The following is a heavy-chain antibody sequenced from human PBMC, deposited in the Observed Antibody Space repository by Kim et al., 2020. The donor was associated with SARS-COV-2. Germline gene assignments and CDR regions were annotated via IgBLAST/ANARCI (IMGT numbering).Heavy chain of an antibody. CDR3: ARDRESSGYADC. CDR2: ISSSSSYI. V-gene: IGHV3-21*01. D-gene: IGHD3-22*01. Sequence: GGSLRLSCAASGFTFSSYTMNWVRQAPGKGLEWVSSISSSSSYIYYADSLKGRFTISRDNANNALYLQMNSLRAEDTALYYCARDRESSGYADCWGQGTLVTVSS. CDR1: GFTFSSYT. J-gene: IGHJ4*02.